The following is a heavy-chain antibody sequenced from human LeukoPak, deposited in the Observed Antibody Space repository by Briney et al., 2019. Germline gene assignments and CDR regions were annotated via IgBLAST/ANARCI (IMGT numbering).Heavy chain of an antibody. CDR2: IYYSGST. CDR3: ARVKLGLRYYFDY. V-gene: IGHV4-59*12. Sequence: KPSETLSLTCIVSGGSISSYYWSWIRQPPGKGLEWIGYIYYSGSTNYNPSLKSRVTISVDTSKNQFSLKLSSVTAADTAVYYCARVKLGLRYYFDYWGQGTLVTVSS. CDR1: GGSISSYY. D-gene: IGHD4-17*01. J-gene: IGHJ4*02.